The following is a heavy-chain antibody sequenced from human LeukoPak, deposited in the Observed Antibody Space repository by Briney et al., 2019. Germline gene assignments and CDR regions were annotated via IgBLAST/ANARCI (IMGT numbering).Heavy chain of an antibody. J-gene: IGHJ3*02. CDR2: INPNGGST. V-gene: IGHV1-46*01. D-gene: IGHD3-16*01. CDR1: GFTFTSYY. CDR3: ARVFSSYAGYDAFDI. Sequence: ASVKVSCTASGFTFTSYYMHWVRQAPGQGLEWMGIINPNGGSTSYAQKFQGRVTMTRDTSTSTVYMELSSLRSEDTAVYYCARVFSSYAGYDAFDIWGQGTMVTVSS.